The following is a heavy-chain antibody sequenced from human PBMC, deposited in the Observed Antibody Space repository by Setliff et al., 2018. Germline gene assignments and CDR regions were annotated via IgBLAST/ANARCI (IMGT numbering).Heavy chain of an antibody. CDR3: ARGGTFRYFDY. V-gene: IGHV4-59*01. CDR1: GASFSTNY. D-gene: IGHD5-12*01. J-gene: IGHJ4*02. CDR2: VYYSGTA. Sequence: PSETLSLTCTVSGASFSTNYWNWIRQPPGKGLEWIGHVYYSGTANYSPSLKSRLTISVDTSKNQFSLKLRSVTAADTAVYYCARGGTFRYFDYWGQGALVTVSS.